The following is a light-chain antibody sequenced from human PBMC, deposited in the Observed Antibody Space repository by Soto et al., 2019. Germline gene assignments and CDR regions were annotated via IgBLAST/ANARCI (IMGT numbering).Light chain of an antibody. CDR3: QQSYSTPPIT. Sequence: DIQMTQSPASVSASVGDRVTITCRASQGISSWLAWYQKKPGKAPNLLIYAASSLQSGVPSRFSGSGSGTDFTLTISSLQPEDFATYYCQQSYSTPPITFGQGTRLEIK. J-gene: IGKJ5*01. CDR2: AAS. CDR1: QGISSW. V-gene: IGKV1-12*01.